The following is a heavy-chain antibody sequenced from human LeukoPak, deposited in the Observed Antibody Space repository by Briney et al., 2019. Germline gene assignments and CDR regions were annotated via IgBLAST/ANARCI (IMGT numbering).Heavy chain of an antibody. J-gene: IGHJ3*02. V-gene: IGHV5-51*01. CDR3: ARATYYYDSSGYNGAFDI. CDR1: GYNFAIYY. D-gene: IGHD3-22*01. Sequence: GESLKISCKGSGYNFAIYYIAWVRQMPGKGLEWIGIIYPTDSDTTYSPSFQGQVTISADKSISTAHLQWSSLKASDTAMYYCARATYYYDSSGYNGAFDIWGQGTMVTVSS. CDR2: IYPTDSDT.